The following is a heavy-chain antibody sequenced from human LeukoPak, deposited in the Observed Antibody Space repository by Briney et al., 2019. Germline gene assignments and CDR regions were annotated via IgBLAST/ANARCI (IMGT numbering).Heavy chain of an antibody. V-gene: IGHV4-34*01. J-gene: IGHJ4*02. D-gene: IGHD1-26*01. CDR1: GGSFSGYY. Sequence: SETLSLTCAVYGGSFSGYYWSWIRQPPGKGLEWIGEINHSGSTNYNPSLKSRVTISVDTSKNQFSLKLSSVTAADTAVYYCARGRIEVGAACFDYWGQGTLVTVSS. CDR2: INHSGST. CDR3: ARGRIEVGAACFDY.